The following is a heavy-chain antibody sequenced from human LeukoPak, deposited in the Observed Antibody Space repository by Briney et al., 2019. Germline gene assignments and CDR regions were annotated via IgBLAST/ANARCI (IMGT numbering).Heavy chain of an antibody. V-gene: IGHV3-30-3*01. CDR1: GFTFSSYT. D-gene: IGHD3-10*01. CDR2: ISHDGRKE. CDR3: ARKDDYSGSGTPFDH. Sequence: PGRSPRLSCVASGFTFSSYTMHWVRQAPGKGLEWVAVISHDGRKEYNADSVKGRFTISRDNSKNTLELQMDSLRPEDTAVYYCARKDDYSGSGTPFDHWGQGTLVTVSS. J-gene: IGHJ4*02.